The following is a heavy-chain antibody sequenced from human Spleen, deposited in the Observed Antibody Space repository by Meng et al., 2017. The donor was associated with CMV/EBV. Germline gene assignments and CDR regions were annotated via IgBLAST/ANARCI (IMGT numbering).Heavy chain of an antibody. CDR2: IYYSGST. J-gene: IGHJ6*02. Sequence: SETLSLTCTVSGGSISSYYWSWIRQPPGKGLEWIGYIYYSGSTNYNPSLKSRVTISVDTSKNQFSLKLSSVTAADTAVYYCARGTYYYYGMDVWGQGTTVTVSS. CDR1: GGSISSYY. V-gene: IGHV4-59*01. CDR3: ARGTYYYYGMDV.